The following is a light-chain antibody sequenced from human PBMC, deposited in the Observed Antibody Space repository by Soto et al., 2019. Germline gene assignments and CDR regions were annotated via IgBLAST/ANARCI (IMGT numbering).Light chain of an antibody. CDR3: QQYYTTPRT. J-gene: IGKJ4*01. V-gene: IGKV4-1*01. CDR2: WAS. CDR1: QSVLYTPNNKNY. Sequence: DIVMTQSPDSLGVSLGERATINCKSSQSVLYTPNNKNYLAWYQQKPGKPPKLLIYWASTRESGVPDRFRGSGSGADFTLTISSLQAEDVAVYYCQQYYTTPRTFGGGTKVEIK.